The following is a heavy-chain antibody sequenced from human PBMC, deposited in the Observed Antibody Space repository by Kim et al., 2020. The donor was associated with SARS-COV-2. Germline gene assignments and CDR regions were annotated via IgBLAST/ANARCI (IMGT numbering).Heavy chain of an antibody. CDR1: GFTFSNAW. CDR3: TTALNLNPGELSLYNWFDP. D-gene: IGHD3-16*02. CDR2: IKSKTDGGTT. V-gene: IGHV3-15*01. J-gene: IGHJ5*02. Sequence: GGSLRLSCAASGFTFSNAWMSWVRQAPGKGLEWVGRIKSKTDGGTTDYAAPVKGRFTISRDDSKNTLYLQMNSLKTEDTAVYYCTTALNLNPGELSLYNWFDPWGQGTLVIVSS.